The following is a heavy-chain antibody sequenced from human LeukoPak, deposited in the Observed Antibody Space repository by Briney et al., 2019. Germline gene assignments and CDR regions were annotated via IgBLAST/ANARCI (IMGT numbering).Heavy chain of an antibody. CDR3: AKLYYYDSSGYYYFDY. Sequence: GGSLRLSCAASGFTFSSYAMSWVRQTPGKGLEWVSAISGSGGSTYYADSVKGRFTISRDNSKNTLYLQMNSLRAEDTAVYYCAKLYYYDSSGYYYFDYWGQGTLVTVSS. V-gene: IGHV3-23*01. CDR1: GFTFSSYA. CDR2: ISGSGGST. D-gene: IGHD3-22*01. J-gene: IGHJ4*02.